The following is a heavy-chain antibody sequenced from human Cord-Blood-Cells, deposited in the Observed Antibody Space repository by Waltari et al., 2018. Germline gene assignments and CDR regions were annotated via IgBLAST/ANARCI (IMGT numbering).Heavy chain of an antibody. CDR1: GGSISSSSYY. Sequence: QLQLQESGPGLVKPSETLSLTCTVSGGSISSSSYYWGWIRQPPGKGLEWIGGIYYSVSTYYNPSLKSRVTISVDTSKNQFSLKLSSVTAADTAVYYCARGAVAGTVFDYWGQGTLVTVSS. CDR2: IYYSVST. J-gene: IGHJ4*02. CDR3: ARGAVAGTVFDY. V-gene: IGHV4-39*01. D-gene: IGHD6-19*01.